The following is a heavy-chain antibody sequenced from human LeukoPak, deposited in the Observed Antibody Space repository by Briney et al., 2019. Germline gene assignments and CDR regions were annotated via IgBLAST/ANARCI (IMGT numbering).Heavy chain of an antibody. D-gene: IGHD1-26*01. J-gene: IGHJ4*02. Sequence: GESLKISCKASGYSFTSYWIGWVRQMPGKGPEWMGIIYPDDFDTRYSPPFRGQVTISADRSISTAYLQWIDLKASDTAMYYCARGGAATRTFDYWGQGTLVTVSS. CDR2: IYPDDFDT. CDR3: ARGGAATRTFDY. V-gene: IGHV5-51*01. CDR1: GYSFTSYW.